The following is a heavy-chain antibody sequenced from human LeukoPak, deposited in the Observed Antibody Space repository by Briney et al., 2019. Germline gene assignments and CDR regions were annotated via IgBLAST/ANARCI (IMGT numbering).Heavy chain of an antibody. CDR2: IRSKAYGGTT. J-gene: IGHJ4*02. V-gene: IGHV3-49*03. CDR3: TQRYYDSSGYYLT. D-gene: IGHD3-22*01. CDR1: GFTFGDYA. Sequence: GGSLRLSCTASGFTFGDYAMSWFRQAPGKGLEWVGFIRSKAYGGTTEYAASVKGRFTISRDDSKSIAYLQMNSLKTEDTAVYYCTQRYYDSSGYYLTWGQGTLVTASS.